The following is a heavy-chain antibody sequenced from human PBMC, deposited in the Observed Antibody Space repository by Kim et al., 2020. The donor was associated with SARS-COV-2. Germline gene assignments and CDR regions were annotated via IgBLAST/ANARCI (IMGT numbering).Heavy chain of an antibody. CDR1: GGSFSGYY. CDR3: ARIAPTIAAAGPTAFDY. D-gene: IGHD6-13*01. J-gene: IGHJ4*02. CDR2: INHSGST. V-gene: IGHV4-34*01. Sequence: SETLSLTCAVYGGSFSGYYWSWIRQPPGKGLEWIGEINHSGSTNYNPSLKSRVTISVDTSKNQFSLKLSSVTAADTAVYYCARIAPTIAAAGPTAFDYWGQGTLVTVSS.